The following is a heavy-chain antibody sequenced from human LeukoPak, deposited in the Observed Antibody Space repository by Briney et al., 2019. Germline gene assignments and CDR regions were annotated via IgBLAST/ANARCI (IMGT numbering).Heavy chain of an antibody. CDR1: GFTFSSYE. CDR2: IYSGGGT. Sequence: PGGSLRLSCAASGFTFSSYEMNWVRQAPGKGLEWVSVIYSGGGTRYADSVKGRFTISRDNSKNTLYLQMNSLRAEDTAVYYCATHSGGYWGQGTLVTVSS. CDR3: ATHSGGY. D-gene: IGHD3-16*01. J-gene: IGHJ4*02. V-gene: IGHV3-66*01.